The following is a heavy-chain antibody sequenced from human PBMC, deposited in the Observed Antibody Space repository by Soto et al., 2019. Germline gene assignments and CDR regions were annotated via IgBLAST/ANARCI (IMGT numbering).Heavy chain of an antibody. CDR3: AKEGYSSRYYDY. CDR2: ISYDGSNK. CDR1: GFTFSSYG. J-gene: IGHJ4*02. Sequence: QVQLVESGGGVVQPGRSLRLSCAASGFTFSSYGMHWVRQAPGKGLEWVAVISYDGSNKYYADSVKGRFTISRDNSKNTLYMQMNSLRAEDTAVYYCAKEGYSSRYYDYWGQGTLVTVSS. D-gene: IGHD6-13*01. V-gene: IGHV3-30*18.